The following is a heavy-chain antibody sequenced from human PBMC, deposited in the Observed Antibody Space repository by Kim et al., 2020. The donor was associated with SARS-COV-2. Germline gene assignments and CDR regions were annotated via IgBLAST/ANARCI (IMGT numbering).Heavy chain of an antibody. D-gene: IGHD2-21*01. J-gene: IGHJ6*02. Sequence: SVKVSCKASGGTFSSYAISWVRQAPGQGLEWMGGIIPIFGTANYAQKFQGRVTITADESTSTAYMELSSLRSEDTAVYYCARPRASNYYYDGMDVWVQGTTVTVSS. CDR3: ARPRASNYYYDGMDV. CDR1: GGTFSSYA. V-gene: IGHV1-69*13. CDR2: IIPIFGTA.